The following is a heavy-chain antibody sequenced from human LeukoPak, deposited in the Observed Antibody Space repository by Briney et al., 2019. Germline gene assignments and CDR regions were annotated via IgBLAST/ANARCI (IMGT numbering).Heavy chain of an antibody. CDR3: ARERLGVYDRRWFDS. D-gene: IGHD3-22*01. J-gene: IGHJ5*01. Sequence: GGSLRLSCAASGFTFSDYYMSWIRQAPGKGLEWVSYISSSRSDTKYADSVKGRFTISRDNAKNSLYLQMNSLRAEDTAVYYCARERLGVYDRRWFDSWGQGTLVTVSS. CDR2: ISSSRSDT. V-gene: IGHV3-11*06. CDR1: GFTFSDYY.